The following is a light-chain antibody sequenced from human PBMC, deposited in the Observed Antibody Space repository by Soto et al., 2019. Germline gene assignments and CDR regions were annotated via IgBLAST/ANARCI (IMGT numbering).Light chain of an antibody. CDR1: QSISSY. V-gene: IGKV3D-15*01. CDR3: QQYNSLPLT. Sequence: EIVLKLSPYTMSLSQCERAPLSCRASQSISSYLAWYKQKPGQAPRLVIYDIFTRATGVPTRISGSGSGTEFTLTISSLQSEDFAVYYSQQYNSLPLTFCGGTKVDIK. J-gene: IGKJ4*01. CDR2: DIF.